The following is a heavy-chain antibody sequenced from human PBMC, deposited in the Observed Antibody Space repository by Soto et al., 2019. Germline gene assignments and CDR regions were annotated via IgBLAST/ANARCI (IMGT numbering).Heavy chain of an antibody. V-gene: IGHV3-74*01. J-gene: IGHJ3*02. Sequence: EVQLVESGGGSVQPGGSLRLSCAASGFTFSSYWMHWVRQAPGKGLVWVSRINSDGSSTSYADSVKGRFTISRDNAKNPLHLQMNGLRAEDTAVYYCARDGYCCGGSCYSGGAFDIWGQGTMVTVSS. CDR1: GFTFSSYW. D-gene: IGHD2-15*01. CDR3: ARDGYCCGGSCYSGGAFDI. CDR2: INSDGSST.